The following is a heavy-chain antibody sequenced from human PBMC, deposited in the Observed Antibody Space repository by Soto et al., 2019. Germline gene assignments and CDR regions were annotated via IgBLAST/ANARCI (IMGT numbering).Heavy chain of an antibody. CDR2: ISYDGSNK. V-gene: IGHV3-30-3*01. J-gene: IGHJ3*02. CDR3: ARDQGNYYDSSGYDAFDI. Sequence: QPGGSLRLSCAASGFTFSSYAMHWVRQAPGKGLEWVAVISYDGSNKYYADSVKGRFTISRDNSKNTLYLQMNSLRAEDTAVCYCARDQGNYYDSSGYDAFDIWGQGTMVTVSS. D-gene: IGHD3-22*01. CDR1: GFTFSSYA.